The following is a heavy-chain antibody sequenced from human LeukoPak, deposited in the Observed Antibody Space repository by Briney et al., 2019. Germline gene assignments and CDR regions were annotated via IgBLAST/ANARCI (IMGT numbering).Heavy chain of an antibody. J-gene: IGHJ4*02. CDR3: ARGDTAMGYFDY. Sequence: PSETLSLTCTVSGYSISSGYYWGWIRQPPGKGLEWIGSIYHSGSTYYNPSPKSRVTISVDTSKNQFSLKLSSVTAADTAVYYCARGDTAMGYFDYWGQGTLVTVSS. CDR1: GYSISSGYY. CDR2: IYHSGST. D-gene: IGHD5-18*01. V-gene: IGHV4-38-2*02.